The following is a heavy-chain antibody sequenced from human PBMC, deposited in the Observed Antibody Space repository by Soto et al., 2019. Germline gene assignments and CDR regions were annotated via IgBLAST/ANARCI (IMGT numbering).Heavy chain of an antibody. J-gene: IGHJ4*02. CDR3: ARSRNGAVPDSINF. Sequence: PGGSLRLSCAASGFTFSRYAMHWVRQAPGEGLEWVAVISRDGSSKYYGDSVKGRFTVSRDNSNNTLYLSMTSLRPDDTAVFYCARSRNGAVPDSINFWGQGTRGTVSS. V-gene: IGHV3-30-3*01. D-gene: IGHD2-8*01. CDR2: ISRDGSSK. CDR1: GFTFSRYA.